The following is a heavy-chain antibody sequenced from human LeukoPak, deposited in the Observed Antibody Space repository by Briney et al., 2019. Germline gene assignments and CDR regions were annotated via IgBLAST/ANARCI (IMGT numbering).Heavy chain of an antibody. J-gene: IGHJ4*02. CDR3: ARVPYDFWNGYHIGGNPYYFDY. CDR1: GYSISSGYY. D-gene: IGHD3-3*01. Sequence: SETLSLTCTVSGYSISSGYYWGWIRQPPGKGLEWIGSIYHSGSTYYNPSLKSRVTISVDTSKNQFSLKLSSVTAADTAVYYCARVPYDFWNGYHIGGNPYYFDYWGQGTLVTVSS. V-gene: IGHV4-38-2*02. CDR2: IYHSGST.